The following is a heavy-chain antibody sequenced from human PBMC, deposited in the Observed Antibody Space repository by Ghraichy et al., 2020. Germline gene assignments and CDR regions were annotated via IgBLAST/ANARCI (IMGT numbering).Heavy chain of an antibody. CDR2: INHSGST. D-gene: IGHD4-17*01. CDR1: GGSFSGYY. Sequence: SETLSLTCAVYGGSFSGYYWSWIRQPPGKGLEWIGEINHSGSTNYNPSLKSRVTISVDTSKNQFSLKLSSVTAADTAVYYCARGLIIESDYVPLSYWYFDLWGRGTLVTVSS. V-gene: IGHV4-34*01. J-gene: IGHJ2*01. CDR3: ARGLIIESDYVPLSYWYFDL.